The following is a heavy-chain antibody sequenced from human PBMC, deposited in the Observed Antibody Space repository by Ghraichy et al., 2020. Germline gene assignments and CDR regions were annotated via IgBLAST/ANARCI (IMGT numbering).Heavy chain of an antibody. D-gene: IGHD1-26*01. J-gene: IGHJ5*02. CDR2: IYYSGST. Sequence: SETLSLTCTVSGGSISSYYWSWIRQPPGKGLEWIGYIYYSGSTNYNPSLKSRVTISVDTSKNQFSLKLSSVTAADTAVYYCAREAGSYAWFDPWGQGTLVTVSS. V-gene: IGHV4-59*01. CDR1: GGSISSYY. CDR3: AREAGSYAWFDP.